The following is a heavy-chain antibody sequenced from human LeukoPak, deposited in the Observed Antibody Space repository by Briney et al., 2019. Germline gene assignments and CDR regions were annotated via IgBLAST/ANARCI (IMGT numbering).Heavy chain of an antibody. V-gene: IGHV4-59*11. CDR1: GGSISSHY. D-gene: IGHD5-24*01. CDR3: ARAAVEDWFDP. Sequence: SETLSLTCTVSGGSISSHYWSWIRQPPGKGLEWIGYIYYSGSTNYSPSLKSRVTISVDTSKNQFSLKLSSVTAADTAVYYCARAAVEDWFDPWGQGTLVTVSS. J-gene: IGHJ5*02. CDR2: IYYSGST.